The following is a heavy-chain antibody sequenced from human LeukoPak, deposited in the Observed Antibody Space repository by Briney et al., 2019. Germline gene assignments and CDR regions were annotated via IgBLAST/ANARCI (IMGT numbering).Heavy chain of an antibody. Sequence: SSETLSLTCTVSGGSISSGGYYWSWIRQHPGKGLEWIGYIYYSGSAYYNPSLKSRVTISVDTSKNQFSLKLSSVTPADTAVYYCARASFIYYFDYWGQGTLVTVSS. CDR1: GGSISSGGYY. CDR2: IYYSGSA. CDR3: ARASFIYYFDY. V-gene: IGHV4-31*03. D-gene: IGHD3-16*02. J-gene: IGHJ4*02.